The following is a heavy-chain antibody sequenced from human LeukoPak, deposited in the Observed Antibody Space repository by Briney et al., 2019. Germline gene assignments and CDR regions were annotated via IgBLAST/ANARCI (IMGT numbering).Heavy chain of an antibody. D-gene: IGHD1-1*01. J-gene: IGHJ5*02. CDR1: GYSFTSYW. CDR2: IYPGDSDT. V-gene: IGHV5-51*01. Sequence: KRGESLKISCKGSGYSFTSYWIGWVRQMPGKGLEWMGIIYPGDSDTRYSPSFQGQVTISADKSISTAYLQWSSLKASDTAMYYCARLFYFWNPLLFWFDPWGQGTLVTVSS. CDR3: ARLFYFWNPLLFWFDP.